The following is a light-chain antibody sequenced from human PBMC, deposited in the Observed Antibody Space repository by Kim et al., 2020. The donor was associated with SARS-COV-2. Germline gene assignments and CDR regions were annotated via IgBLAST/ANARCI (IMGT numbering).Light chain of an antibody. V-gene: IGLV2-14*03. Sequence: QSITISCTGTSSDVGGYDYVSWYQQHPGKAPKLMIYDVSSRPSGVSNRFSGSKSGNTASLTISGLQAEDEADYYCSSYTTSSTLGVFGGGTKLTVL. CDR3: SSYTTSSTLGV. CDR1: SSDVGGYDY. CDR2: DVS. J-gene: IGLJ3*02.